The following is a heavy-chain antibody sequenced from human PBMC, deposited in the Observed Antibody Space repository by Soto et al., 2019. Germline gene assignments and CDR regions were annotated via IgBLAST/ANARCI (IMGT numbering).Heavy chain of an antibody. J-gene: IGHJ4*02. CDR1: GYSFTSYW. CDR3: ASPPDSSSSGPPFDY. CDR2: IDPSDSYT. V-gene: IGHV5-10-1*01. Sequence: GESLKISCKGSGYSFTSYWISWVRQMPGKGLEWMGRIDPSDSYTNYSPSFQGHVTISADKSISTAYLQWSSLKASDTAMYYCASPPDSSSSGPPFDYWGQGTLVTVSS. D-gene: IGHD6-6*01.